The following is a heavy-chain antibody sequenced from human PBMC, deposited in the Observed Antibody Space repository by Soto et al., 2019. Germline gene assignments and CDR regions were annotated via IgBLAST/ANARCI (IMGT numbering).Heavy chain of an antibody. CDR2: IYYSGNT. CDR3: ARSRGGGSGATKLDY. Sequence: QVQLQQSGPGLVKPSETLSLTCTVSGGSISDSYWNWIRQPPGKGLEWIGYIYYSGNTNYNPSLKSRVTISVDTSTNHFALKLTSVTAADTAVYYCARSRGGGSGATKLDYWGQGTLVTVSS. D-gene: IGHD3-10*01. J-gene: IGHJ4*02. V-gene: IGHV4-59*01. CDR1: GGSISDSY.